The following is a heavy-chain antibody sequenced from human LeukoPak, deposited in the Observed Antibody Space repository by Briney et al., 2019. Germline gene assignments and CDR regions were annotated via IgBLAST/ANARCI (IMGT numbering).Heavy chain of an antibody. CDR2: ISGSGGST. CDR1: GFTYSSYA. Sequence: GGSLRLSCAASGFTYSSYAMSWVRQAPGKGLEWVSAISGSGGSTYYADSVKGRFTISRDNSKNTLYLQMNSLRAEDTAVYYCAKDGDSSSSFDYWGQGTLVTVSS. J-gene: IGHJ4*02. CDR3: AKDGDSSSSFDY. D-gene: IGHD6-6*01. V-gene: IGHV3-23*01.